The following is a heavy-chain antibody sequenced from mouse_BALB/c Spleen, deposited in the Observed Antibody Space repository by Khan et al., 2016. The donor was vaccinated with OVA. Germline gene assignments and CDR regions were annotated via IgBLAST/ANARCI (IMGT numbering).Heavy chain of an antibody. J-gene: IGHJ3*01. D-gene: IGHD4-1*01. V-gene: IGHV5-6*01. CDR2: ISSGGEYT. CDR3: ASHLTGSFTY. Sequence: EVELVESGGDLVKPGGSLKLSCAASGFSFSSYSMSWVRQTPDKRLEWVATISSGGEYTYYPDIVKGRFTISRDNAKNTLYLQMSSLKSEDTAMYYCASHLTGSFTYWGQGTLVTVSA. CDR1: GFSFSSYS.